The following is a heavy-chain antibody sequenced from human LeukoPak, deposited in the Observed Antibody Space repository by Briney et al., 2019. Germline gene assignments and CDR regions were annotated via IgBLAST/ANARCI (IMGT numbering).Heavy chain of an antibody. D-gene: IGHD3-10*01. V-gene: IGHV4-59*12. CDR2: IYDTGST. CDR1: GGSISSYY. J-gene: IGHJ4*02. Sequence: SETLTLTCTVSGGSISSYYWSRIRQPPGKGLEWIGYIYDTGSTNYNPSLKSRVTISVDTSKNHLSLRLSSVTAADTAVYYCARESWRGYFDPWGQGTLVTVSS. CDR3: ARESWRGYFDP.